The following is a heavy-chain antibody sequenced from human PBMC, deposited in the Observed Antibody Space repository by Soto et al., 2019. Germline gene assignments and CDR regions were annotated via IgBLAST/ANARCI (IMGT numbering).Heavy chain of an antibody. CDR1: GGSFSGYY. J-gene: IGHJ5*02. CDR2: INHSGST. D-gene: IGHD3-10*01. CDR3: ARVGITMVRGVIIKAPYWFDP. Sequence: SETLSLTCAVYGGSFSGYYWSWIRQPPGKGLEWIGEINHSGSTNYNPSLKSRVTISVDTSKNQFSLKLSSVTAADTAVYYCARVGITMVRGVIIKAPYWFDPWGQGTLVTVSS. V-gene: IGHV4-34*01.